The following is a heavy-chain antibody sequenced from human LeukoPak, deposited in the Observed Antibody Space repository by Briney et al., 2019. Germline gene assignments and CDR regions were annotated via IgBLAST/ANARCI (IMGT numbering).Heavy chain of an antibody. CDR3: ARGGGAARPNWFDP. V-gene: IGHV1-8*02. CDR2: MNPNSGNT. J-gene: IGHJ5*02. D-gene: IGHD6-6*01. Sequence: ASVKVSCKASGYTFTSYGISWVRQAPGQGLEWMGWMNPNSGNTGYAQKFQGRVTMTRNTSISTAYMELSSLRSEDTAVYYCARGGGAARPNWFDPWGQGTLVTVSS. CDR1: GYTFTSYG.